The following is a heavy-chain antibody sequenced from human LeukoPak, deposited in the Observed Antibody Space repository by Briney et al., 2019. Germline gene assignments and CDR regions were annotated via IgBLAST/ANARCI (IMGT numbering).Heavy chain of an antibody. CDR3: ARRITYYYDSSGYNDY. Sequence: ASVKVSCKASGYTFTSYYMHWVRQAPGQGLEWMGIINPSGGSTSYAQKFQGRVTMTRDTSTSTVYMELSSLRSEDTAVCYCARRITYYYDSSGYNDYWGQGTLVTVSS. CDR2: INPSGGST. V-gene: IGHV1-46*01. CDR1: GYTFTSYY. D-gene: IGHD3-22*01. J-gene: IGHJ4*02.